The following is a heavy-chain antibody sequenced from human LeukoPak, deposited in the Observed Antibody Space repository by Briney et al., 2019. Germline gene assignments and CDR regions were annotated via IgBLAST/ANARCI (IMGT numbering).Heavy chain of an antibody. CDR2: INPNSGGT. D-gene: IGHD3-22*01. V-gene: IGHV1-2*02. CDR3: ARDYYDSSGYRLDV. Sequence: ASVKVSCKASGYTFTGYYMHWVRQAPGQGLEWMGWINPNSGGTNYAQKFQGRVTMTRDTSISTAYMELSGLRSDDTAVYYCARDYYDSSGYRLDVWGKGTTVTISS. CDR1: GYTFTGYY. J-gene: IGHJ6*04.